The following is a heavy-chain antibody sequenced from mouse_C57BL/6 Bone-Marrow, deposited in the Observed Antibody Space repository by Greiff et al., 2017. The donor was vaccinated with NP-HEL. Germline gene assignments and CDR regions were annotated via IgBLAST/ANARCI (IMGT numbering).Heavy chain of an antibody. Sequence: EVQGVESGGGLVKPGGSLKLSCAASGFTFSDYGMHWVRQAPEKGLEWVAYISSGSSTIYYADTVKGRFTISRHNAKNTLFLQMTSLRSEDTAMYYCARIYDGPLEWFAYWGQGTLVTVSA. D-gene: IGHD2-3*01. CDR2: ISSGSSTI. CDR3: ARIYDGPLEWFAY. V-gene: IGHV5-17*01. J-gene: IGHJ3*01. CDR1: GFTFSDYG.